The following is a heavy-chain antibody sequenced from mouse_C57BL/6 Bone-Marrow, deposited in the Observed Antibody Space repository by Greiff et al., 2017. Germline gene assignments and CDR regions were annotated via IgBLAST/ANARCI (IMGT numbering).Heavy chain of an antibody. Sequence: QVQLQQSGAELVKPGASVKLSCKASGYTFTEYTIHWVKQRSGQGLEWIGWFYPGSGSIKYNEKFKDKATLTADKSSITVYMELSRLTSEDSAVYFGARHEETIYYGYDAGFAYWGQGTLVTVSA. CDR2: FYPGSGSI. CDR1: GYTFTEYT. CDR3: ARHEETIYYGYDAGFAY. J-gene: IGHJ3*01. V-gene: IGHV1-62-2*01. D-gene: IGHD2-2*01.